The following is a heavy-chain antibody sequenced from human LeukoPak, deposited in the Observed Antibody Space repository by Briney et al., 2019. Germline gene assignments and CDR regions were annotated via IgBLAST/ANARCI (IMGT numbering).Heavy chain of an antibody. CDR3: ARTGSTVTMLYPFDH. Sequence: SQTLSLTCTVAGGSISSYYCSWIRQPPGKGLEWIGYIYYSGTTNYNPSLKSPANISIDTSKNQFSLRLRSVTPADTSVYYGARTGSTVTMLYPFDHWGQGTLVTVSS. J-gene: IGHJ4*02. D-gene: IGHD4-17*01. CDR2: IYYSGTT. V-gene: IGHV4-59*01. CDR1: GGSISSYY.